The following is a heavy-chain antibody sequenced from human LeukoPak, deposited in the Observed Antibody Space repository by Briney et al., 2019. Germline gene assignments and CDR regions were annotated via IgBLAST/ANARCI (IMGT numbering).Heavy chain of an antibody. CDR1: GFTFSSYS. J-gene: IGHJ5*02. CDR3: ARDNGWFGELSWSDP. D-gene: IGHD3-10*01. V-gene: IGHV3-48*01. Sequence: PGGSLRLSCAASGFTFSSYSMNWVRQAPGKGLEWVSYISNSSSTIYYADSVKGRFTISRDNAKNSLYLQMNSLRAEDTAVYYCARDNGWFGELSWSDPWGQGTLVTVSS. CDR2: ISNSSSTI.